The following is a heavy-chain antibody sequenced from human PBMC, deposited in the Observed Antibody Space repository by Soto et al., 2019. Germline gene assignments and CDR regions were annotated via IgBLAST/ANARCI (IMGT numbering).Heavy chain of an antibody. V-gene: IGHV4-30-2*02. CDR1: GGSISSGGYS. CDR2: IYHSGST. Sequence: SETLSLTCAVSGGSISSGGYSWSWIRQPPGKGLEWIGYIYHSGSTYYNPSLKSRVTISVDTSKNQFSLKLNSVTAADTAVYYCARNPYGDYGHDYWGQGTLVTVSS. CDR3: ARNPYGDYGHDY. D-gene: IGHD4-17*01. J-gene: IGHJ4*02.